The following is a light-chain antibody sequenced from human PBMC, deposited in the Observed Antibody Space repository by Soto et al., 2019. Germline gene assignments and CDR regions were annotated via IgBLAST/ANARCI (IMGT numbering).Light chain of an antibody. V-gene: IGLV2-23*02. CDR3: YSFTGISTSLFV. CDR2: EVT. Sequence: QSALTQPASVSGSPGQSITISCTGTSRDIGTSNLVSWYQQYPGKAPKLMIYEVTKRPSGISYRFSGSKSGNTASLTISGLQPEDEADYYNYSFTGISTSLFVFGTG. CDR1: SRDIGTSNL. J-gene: IGLJ1*01.